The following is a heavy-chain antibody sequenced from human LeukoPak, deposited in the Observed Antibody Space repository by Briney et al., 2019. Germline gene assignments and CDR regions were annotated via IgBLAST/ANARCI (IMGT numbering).Heavy chain of an antibody. CDR2: ISSSSSTI. CDR3: ARETPMRRGGYYFDY. J-gene: IGHJ4*02. CDR1: GFTFSSYS. D-gene: IGHD3-22*01. V-gene: IGHV3-48*02. Sequence: GGSLRLSCAASGFTFSSYSMNWVRQAPGKGLEWVSYISSSSSTIYYADSVKGRFTISRDNAKNSLYLQMNSLRDEDTAVYYCARETPMRRGGYYFDYWGQGTLVTVSS.